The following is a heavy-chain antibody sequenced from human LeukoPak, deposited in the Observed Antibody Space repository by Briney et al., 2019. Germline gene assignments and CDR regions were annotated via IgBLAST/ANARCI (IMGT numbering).Heavy chain of an antibody. CDR1: GYTFTGYY. CDR3: ARPDYDILTGYHLIDY. CDR2: INPNSGGT. D-gene: IGHD3-9*01. V-gene: IGHV1-2*02. J-gene: IGHJ4*02. Sequence: ASVKVSCKASGYTFTGYYMHWVRQAPGQGLEWMGWINPNSGGTNYAQKFQGRVTMTRDTSISTAYMELSRLRSDDTAVYYCARPDYDILTGYHLIDYWGQGTLVTVSS.